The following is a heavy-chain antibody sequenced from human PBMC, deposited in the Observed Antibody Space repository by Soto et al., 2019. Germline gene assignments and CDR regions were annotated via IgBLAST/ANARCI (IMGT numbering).Heavy chain of an antibody. Sequence: EVQLVESGGGLVQPGGSLRLSCEASGLIFSSYWMSWVRQAPGKGLEWVANIKPDGSEEDYVDSVKGRFTISRDNAKNSLDLQMNSLRAEDTAIYYCARDFGELDYWGQGTLVTVSS. CDR2: IKPDGSEE. V-gene: IGHV3-7*01. D-gene: IGHD1-26*01. CDR3: ARDFGELDY. J-gene: IGHJ4*02. CDR1: GLIFSSYW.